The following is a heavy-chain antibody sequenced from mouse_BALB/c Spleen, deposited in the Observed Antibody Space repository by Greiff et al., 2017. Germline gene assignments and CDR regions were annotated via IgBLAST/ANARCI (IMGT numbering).Heavy chain of an antibody. J-gene: IGHJ1*01. V-gene: IGHV1-12*01. CDR3: ARGNYYGSSYWYFDV. Sequence: LQQPGAELVKPGASVKMSCKASGYTFTSYNMHWVKQTPGQGLEWIGAIYPGNGDTSYNQKFKGKATLTADKSSSTAYMQLSSLTSEDSAVYYCARGNYYGSSYWYFDVWGAGTTVTVSS. CDR2: IYPGNGDT. D-gene: IGHD1-1*01. CDR1: GYTFTSYN.